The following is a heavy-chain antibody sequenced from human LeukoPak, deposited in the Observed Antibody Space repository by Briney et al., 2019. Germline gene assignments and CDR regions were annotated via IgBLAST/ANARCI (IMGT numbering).Heavy chain of an antibody. CDR2: INPNSGGT. CDR3: ARLGSGSYPYYYYYYMDV. CDR1: GYTFTSYY. Sequence: GASVKVSCKASGYTFTSYYMHWVRQAPGQGLEWMGWINPNSGGTNYAQKFQGRVTMTRDTSISTAYMELSRLRSDDTAVYYCARLGSGSYPYYYYYYMDVWGKGTTVTISS. J-gene: IGHJ6*03. V-gene: IGHV1-2*02. D-gene: IGHD3-10*01.